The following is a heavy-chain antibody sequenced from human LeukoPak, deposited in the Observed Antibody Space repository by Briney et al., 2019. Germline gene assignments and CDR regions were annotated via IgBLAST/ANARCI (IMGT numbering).Heavy chain of an antibody. V-gene: IGHV3-23*01. D-gene: IGHD6-19*01. CDR1: GFTFSSYG. CDR2: ISNSGGST. Sequence: GGSLRLSCAASGFTFSSYGMSWVRQAPGKGLEWVSVISNSGGSTDYADSVKGRFTISRDNSKNTPCLQMNSLRAEDTAVYYCAKVPLRSGWKVFDYWGQGTLVTVSS. CDR3: AKVPLRSGWKVFDY. J-gene: IGHJ4*02.